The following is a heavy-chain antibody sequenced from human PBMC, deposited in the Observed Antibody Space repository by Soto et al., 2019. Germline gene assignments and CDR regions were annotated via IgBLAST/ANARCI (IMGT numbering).Heavy chain of an antibody. D-gene: IGHD3-9*01. CDR1: GDSVTSDDSY. V-gene: IGHV4-39*01. CDR2: ISHTGEP. Sequence: QLRLQESGPGLVKPSGTLSLTCTVSGDSVTSDDSYWGWIRRPPGQGLEWIGTISHTGEPFYNPPLNGRLTMSLDASKNQFSLKLASMTAADAGVFFCARQMRGRIPHFGWLSTVTSWGKGILVPVSS. CDR3: ARQMRGRIPHFGWLSTVTS. J-gene: IGHJ5*02.